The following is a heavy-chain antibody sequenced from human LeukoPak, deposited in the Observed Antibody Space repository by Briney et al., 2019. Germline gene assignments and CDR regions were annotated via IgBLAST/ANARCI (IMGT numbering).Heavy chain of an antibody. CDR3: AGDLCSGGSCYWRFDY. D-gene: IGHD2-15*01. CDR2: TYYRSKWNN. CDR1: GDTVSSNIAA. J-gene: IGHJ4*02. Sequence: SQTLSLTCAISGDTVSSNIAAWNWIRQSPSRGLEWLGRTYYRSKWNNDYAVSVKSRISINPDTSKNQFSLQLNSVTPEDTAVYYCAGDLCSGGSCYWRFDYWGQGTLVTVPS. V-gene: IGHV6-1*01.